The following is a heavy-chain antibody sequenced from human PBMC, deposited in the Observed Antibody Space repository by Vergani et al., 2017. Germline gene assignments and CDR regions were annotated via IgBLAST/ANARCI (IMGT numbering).Heavy chain of an antibody. Sequence: QVQLVQSGAEVKQPGSSVKVSCKASGGTFSSYAISWVRQAPGQGLEWMGGIIPIFGTANYAQKFQGRVTITADESTSTAYMELSSLRSEDTAVYYCARDRGYCSSTSCSPDAFDIWGQGTMVTVSS. J-gene: IGHJ3*02. CDR2: IIPIFGTA. D-gene: IGHD2-2*01. CDR3: ARDRGYCSSTSCSPDAFDI. V-gene: IGHV1-69*01. CDR1: GGTFSSYA.